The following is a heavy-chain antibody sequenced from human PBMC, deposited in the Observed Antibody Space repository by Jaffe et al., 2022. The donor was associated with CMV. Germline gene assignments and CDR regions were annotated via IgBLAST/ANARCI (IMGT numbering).Heavy chain of an antibody. J-gene: IGHJ2*01. CDR3: GRSWLNDFWSNYRPYWFIDL. CDR2: ISWESGSI. Sequence: EVQLVESGGGLVQPGRSLRLSCAASGFTFDGHAMHWVRQTPGKGLEWVSGISWESGSIGYADSVEGRFTISRDNAKNSLYLQMNDLRAEDTALYYCGRSWLNDFWSNYRPYWFIDLWGRGTLVTVSP. CDR1: GFTFDGHA. V-gene: IGHV3-9*01. D-gene: IGHD3-3*01.